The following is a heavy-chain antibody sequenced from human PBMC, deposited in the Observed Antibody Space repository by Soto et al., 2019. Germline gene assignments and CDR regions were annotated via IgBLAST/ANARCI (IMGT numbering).Heavy chain of an antibody. CDR3: AREVLVGATLDH. Sequence: DVQLVESGGGLVQPGGSLRLSCAASGFTFTSHWMYWVRQAPGKGLVWVSRIDSDGSVTKYADSVKGRFTISRDNANDMLYLQMISLRAEDTAVYLCAREVLVGATLDHWGQGSLVAVFS. V-gene: IGHV3-74*01. CDR2: IDSDGSVT. D-gene: IGHD1-26*01. CDR1: GFTFTSHW. J-gene: IGHJ4*02.